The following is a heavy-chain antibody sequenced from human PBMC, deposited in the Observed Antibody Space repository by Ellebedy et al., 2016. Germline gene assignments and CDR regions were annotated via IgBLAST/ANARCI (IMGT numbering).Heavy chain of an antibody. V-gene: IGHV1-46*01. D-gene: IGHD2-2*01. CDR3: ARAEATSCYAR. J-gene: IGHJ4*02. CDR2: INPSGGST. CDR1: GYTFTGYY. Sequence: ASVKVSCXASGYTFTGYYMHWVRQAPGQGLEWMGIINPSGGSTSYAQKFQGRVTMTRDTSTSTVYMELSSLRSEDTAVYYCARAEATSCYARWGQGTLVTVSS.